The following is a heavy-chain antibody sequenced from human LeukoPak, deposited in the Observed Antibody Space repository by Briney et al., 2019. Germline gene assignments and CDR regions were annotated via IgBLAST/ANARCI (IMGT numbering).Heavy chain of an antibody. Sequence: GGSLRLSCAASGFTFSSYGMHWVRQAPGKGLEWVAVISYDGSNKYYADSVKGRFTISRDNSKNTVFLQMNSLRVEDTALYYCAKGVPGSGWYSGFDAFDIWGQGTMVTVSS. V-gene: IGHV3-30*18. D-gene: IGHD6-19*01. CDR2: ISYDGSNK. CDR1: GFTFSSYG. CDR3: AKGVPGSGWYSGFDAFDI. J-gene: IGHJ3*02.